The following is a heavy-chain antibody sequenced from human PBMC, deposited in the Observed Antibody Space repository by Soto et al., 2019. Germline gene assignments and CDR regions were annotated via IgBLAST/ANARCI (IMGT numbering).Heavy chain of an antibody. CDR2: IYAGGST. V-gene: IGHV3-53*01. Sequence: QLVESGGGLIQPGGSVRLSCVASGFTVSTKYMTWVRQAPGKGLEWVSVIYAGGSTYYADSVKGRFTVARDNSNNTVYLQMNSLRVEDTALYYCARVMGRNHNYFYGLDVWGRGTTVTVSS. CDR3: ARVMGRNHNYFYGLDV. CDR1: GFTVSTKY. D-gene: IGHD2-8*01. J-gene: IGHJ6*02.